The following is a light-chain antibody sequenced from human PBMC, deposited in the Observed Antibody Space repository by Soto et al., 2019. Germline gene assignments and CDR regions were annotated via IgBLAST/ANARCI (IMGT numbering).Light chain of an antibody. J-gene: IGLJ3*02. CDR2: EVS. CDR1: SSNVGSYNF. V-gene: IGLV2-14*02. Sequence: QSALTQPASVSGSRGQSITISCTGTSSNVGSYNFVSWYRQYPGKAPELIIYEVSQRPSTFFNRFSGSKSGNTASLTISGLQAEDEGDYYCSSYTTSNRVFGGGTKVTVL. CDR3: SSYTTSNRV.